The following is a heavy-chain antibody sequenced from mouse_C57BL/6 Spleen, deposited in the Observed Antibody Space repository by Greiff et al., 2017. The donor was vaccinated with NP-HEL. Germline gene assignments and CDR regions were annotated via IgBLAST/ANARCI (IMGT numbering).Heavy chain of an antibody. CDR1: GYAFSSYW. V-gene: IGHV1-80*01. J-gene: IGHJ1*03. Sequence: VQLQQSGAELVKPGASVKISCKASGYAFSSYWMNWVKQRPGKGLEWIGQIYPGDGDTNYNGKFKGKATLTADKSSSTAYMQLSSLTSEDSAVYFGASPAYYSNYVRYFDVWGTGTTVTVSS. CDR2: IYPGDGDT. CDR3: ASPAYYSNYVRYFDV. D-gene: IGHD2-5*01.